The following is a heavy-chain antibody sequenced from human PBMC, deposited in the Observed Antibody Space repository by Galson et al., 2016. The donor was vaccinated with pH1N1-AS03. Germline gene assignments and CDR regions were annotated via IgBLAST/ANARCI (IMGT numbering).Heavy chain of an antibody. CDR3: TRARIDYGDYISGF. CDR1: GFTFSANG. V-gene: IGHV3-23*01. J-gene: IGHJ4*02. D-gene: IGHD4-17*01. CDR2: ISGSGEST. Sequence: SLRLSCAASGFTFSANGMTWVRQRPGKGLEWVASISGSGESTYYAGSVKGRFTISRDNSKNSLYLQINSLRADDTAIYYCTRARIDYGDYISGFWGQGKLVTVSS.